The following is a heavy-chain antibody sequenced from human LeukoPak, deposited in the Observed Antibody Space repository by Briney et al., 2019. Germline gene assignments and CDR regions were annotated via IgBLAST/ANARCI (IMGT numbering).Heavy chain of an antibody. D-gene: IGHD6-13*01. Sequence: SETLSLTCTVSGGSISSSSYYWGWIRQPPGKGLEWIGSIYYSGSTYYNPSLKSRVTISVDTSKNQFSLKLSSVTAADTAVYYCARAPGYDAFDIWGQGTMVTVSS. CDR3: ARAPGYDAFDI. V-gene: IGHV4-39*07. CDR2: IYYSGST. J-gene: IGHJ3*02. CDR1: GGSISSSSYY.